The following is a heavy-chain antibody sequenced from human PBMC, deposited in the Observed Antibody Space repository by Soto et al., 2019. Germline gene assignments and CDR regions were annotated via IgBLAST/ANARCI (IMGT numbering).Heavy chain of an antibody. D-gene: IGHD3-22*01. CDR2: ISYDGSNK. J-gene: IGHJ4*02. V-gene: IGHV3-30*18. CDR1: GFTFSSYG. Sequence: PGGSLRLSCAASGFTFSSYGMHWVRQAPGKGLEWVAVISYDGSNKYYADSVKGRFTISRDNSKNTLYLQMNSLRAEDTAVYYCAKDPETYYYDSSGYPYYFDYWGQGTLVTVSS. CDR3: AKDPETYYYDSSGYPYYFDY.